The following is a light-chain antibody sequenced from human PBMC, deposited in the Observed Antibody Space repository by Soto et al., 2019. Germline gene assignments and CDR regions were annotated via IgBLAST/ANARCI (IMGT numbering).Light chain of an antibody. Sequence: DIPMTQSPSSLSASVGDRVTITCRASQSINRYLNWYQQKPGKAPKLLISAASSLQSGVPSRFSGSGSGTDFTLTISSLQPEDFAIYYCQQSHSTPLTFGQGTKVEIK. CDR1: QSINRY. CDR3: QQSHSTPLT. V-gene: IGKV1-39*01. J-gene: IGKJ1*01. CDR2: AAS.